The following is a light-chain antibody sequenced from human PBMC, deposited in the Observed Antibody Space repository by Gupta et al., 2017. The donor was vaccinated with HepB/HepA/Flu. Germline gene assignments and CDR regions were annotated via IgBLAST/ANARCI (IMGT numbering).Light chain of an antibody. Sequence: DIQMTQSPSTLSASVGDRVTITCRASQSISSWLAWYQQKPGKAPKVLIYKASSLESGVPSRFSGSGSGTEFTLTISRLQPDDFASYYGQQNNSYPLTFGGGTKVEI. CDR2: KAS. CDR1: QSISSW. J-gene: IGKJ4*01. CDR3: QQNNSYPLT. V-gene: IGKV1-5*03.